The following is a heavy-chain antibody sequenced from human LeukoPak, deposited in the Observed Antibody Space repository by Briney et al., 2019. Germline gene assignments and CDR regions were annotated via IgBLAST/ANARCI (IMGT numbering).Heavy chain of an antibody. CDR2: ISSSSSYT. CDR1: GFTFSDYY. CDR3: ARFQPIYTNSYAWFDP. Sequence: GGSLRLSCAASGFTFSDYYMSWIRQAPGKGLEWVSYISSSSSYTNYADSVKGRFTISRDNSANTLYLQMNSLRAEDTAVYYCARFQPIYTNSYAWFDPWGQGTLVTVSS. D-gene: IGHD2-8*01. J-gene: IGHJ5*02. V-gene: IGHV3-11*03.